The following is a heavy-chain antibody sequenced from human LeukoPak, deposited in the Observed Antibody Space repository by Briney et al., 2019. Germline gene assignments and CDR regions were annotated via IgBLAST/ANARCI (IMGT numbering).Heavy chain of an antibody. D-gene: IGHD3-16*01. CDR1: GYTLTELS. Sequence: ASVKVSCKVSGYTLTELSLHWVRQAPGKGLEWMGRFDPEDGETIYARKFQGRVTMTRDTSTSTVYMELSSLRSEDTAVYYCARDFWGYFDYWGQGTLVTVSS. V-gene: IGHV1-24*01. J-gene: IGHJ4*02. CDR2: FDPEDGET. CDR3: ARDFWGYFDY.